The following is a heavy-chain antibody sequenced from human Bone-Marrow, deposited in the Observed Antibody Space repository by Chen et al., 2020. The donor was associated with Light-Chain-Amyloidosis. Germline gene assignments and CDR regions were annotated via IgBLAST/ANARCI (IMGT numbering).Heavy chain of an antibody. V-gene: IGHV5-51*01. D-gene: IGHD5-12*01. CDR1: GYTFPNYW. CDR3: ARRRDGYNFDY. J-gene: IGHJ4*02. Sequence: EVQLEQSGPEVKKTGESLKISCKGSGYTFPNYWIGWVRQMPGKGLEWMGVIYPYDSDATYRPSFECHVTISADKSITTAYLQWRSLKASDTAIYYCARRRDGYNFDYLGQVTLFTVSS. CDR2: IYPYDSDA.